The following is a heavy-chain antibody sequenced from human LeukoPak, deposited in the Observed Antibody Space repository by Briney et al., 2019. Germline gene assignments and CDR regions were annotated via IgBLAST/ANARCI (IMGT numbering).Heavy chain of an antibody. V-gene: IGHV4-59*01. CDR1: GGSITSYY. CDR3: ARDIREVGATHYFDY. D-gene: IGHD1-26*01. CDR2: IHFSGSA. Sequence: SDTLSLTCTVSGGSITSYYWSWIRQPPGEGLEYIGQIHFSGSANYNPSLESRVAMSLDASKNQFSLKVSSVTAADTAIYYRARDIREVGATHYFDYWGQGSLVTVSS. J-gene: IGHJ4*02.